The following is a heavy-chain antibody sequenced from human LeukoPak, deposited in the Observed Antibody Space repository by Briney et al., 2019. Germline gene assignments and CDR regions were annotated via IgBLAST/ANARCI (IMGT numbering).Heavy chain of an antibody. Sequence: ASVKASCKVSGYTLTELSMHWVRQAPGKGLEWMGGFDPEDGETIYAQKFQGRVTMTEDTSTDTAYMELSSLRSEDTAVYYCATVSQQWLPSRGYYYYMDVWGKGTTVTVSS. D-gene: IGHD6-19*01. CDR1: GYTLTELS. CDR3: ATVSQQWLPSRGYYYYMDV. CDR2: FDPEDGET. J-gene: IGHJ6*03. V-gene: IGHV1-24*01.